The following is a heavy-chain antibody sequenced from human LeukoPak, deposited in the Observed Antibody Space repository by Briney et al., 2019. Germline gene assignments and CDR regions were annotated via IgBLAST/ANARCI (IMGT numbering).Heavy chain of an antibody. CDR1: GYTFTSYY. Sequence: ASVKVSCKASGYTFTSYYMHWVRQAPGQGLEWMGIINPSGGSTSYAQKFQGRVTMIRDTSTSTVYMELSSLRSEDTAVYYCARDGIAARRSLGDFQHWGQGTLVTVSS. V-gene: IGHV1-46*01. J-gene: IGHJ1*01. D-gene: IGHD6-6*01. CDR3: ARDGIAARRSLGDFQH. CDR2: INPSGGST.